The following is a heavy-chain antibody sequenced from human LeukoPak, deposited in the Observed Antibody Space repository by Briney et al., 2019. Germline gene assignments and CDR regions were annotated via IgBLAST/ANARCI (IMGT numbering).Heavy chain of an antibody. CDR1: GGSISSYY. Sequence: SETLSLTCTVSGGSISSYYWSWIRQPPGKGLEWIGYIYYSGSTNYNPSLKSRVTISVDTSKNQLSLKLSSVTAADTAVYYCAREGSSSGSPFDYWGQGTLVTVSS. D-gene: IGHD3-22*01. V-gene: IGHV4-59*12. CDR3: AREGSSSGSPFDY. J-gene: IGHJ4*02. CDR2: IYYSGST.